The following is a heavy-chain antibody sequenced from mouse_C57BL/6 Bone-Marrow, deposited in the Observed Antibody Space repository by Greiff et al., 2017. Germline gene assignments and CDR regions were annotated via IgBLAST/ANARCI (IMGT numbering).Heavy chain of an antibody. J-gene: IGHJ1*03. Sequence: VKLQQPGAELVRPGSSVKLSCKASGYTFTSYWMHWVKQRPIQGLEWIGNIDPSDSETHYNQKFKDKATLTVDKSSSTAYMQLSSLTSEDSAVYYCARYGYYSYWYFDVWGTGTTVTVSS. D-gene: IGHD2-3*01. V-gene: IGHV1-52*01. CDR2: IDPSDSET. CDR1: GYTFTSYW. CDR3: ARYGYYSYWYFDV.